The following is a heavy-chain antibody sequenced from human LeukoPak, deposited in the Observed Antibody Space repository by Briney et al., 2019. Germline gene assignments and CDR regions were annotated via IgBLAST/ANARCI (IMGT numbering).Heavy chain of an antibody. J-gene: IGHJ4*02. Sequence: ASVKVSCRASGYTFTSYGISWVRQAPGQGLEWMGWISAYNGNTNYAQKLQGRVTITADKSTSTAYMELSSLRSEDTAVYYCARIDGGYWGQGTLVTVSS. CDR2: ISAYNGNT. CDR3: ARIDGGY. V-gene: IGHV1-18*01. CDR1: GYTFTSYG. D-gene: IGHD3-10*01.